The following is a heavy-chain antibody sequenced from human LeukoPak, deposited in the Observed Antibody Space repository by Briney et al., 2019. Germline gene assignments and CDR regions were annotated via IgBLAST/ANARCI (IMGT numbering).Heavy chain of an antibody. CDR2: INPSGGST. CDR3: ARMSDILTGHYPQWFDP. CDR1: AYTTTSYY. Sequence: GASAQGSCKASAYTTTSYYMHWVRQAPGRGLEWMGIINPSGGSTSYAQKFQGRVTMTRDTSTSTVYMELSSLRSEDTAVYYCARMSDILTGHYPQWFDPWGQGTLVTVSS. D-gene: IGHD3-9*01. V-gene: IGHV1-46*01. J-gene: IGHJ5*02.